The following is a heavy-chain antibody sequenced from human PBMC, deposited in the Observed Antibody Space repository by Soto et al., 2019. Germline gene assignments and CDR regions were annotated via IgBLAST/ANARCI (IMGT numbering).Heavy chain of an antibody. CDR2: ISAYNGNT. Sequence: QVQLVQSGAEVKKRGASVKVSCKASGYTITSYGSRWVRQAPEQGLEWMGWISAYNGNTNYAQKLQGRVTMTTDTSTSTAYMELRSLRSDDTAVYYCARVGISGQPGIAAAGTVDYWGQGTLVTVSS. V-gene: IGHV1-18*01. J-gene: IGHJ4*02. CDR3: ARVGISGQPGIAAAGTVDY. D-gene: IGHD6-13*01. CDR1: GYTITSYG.